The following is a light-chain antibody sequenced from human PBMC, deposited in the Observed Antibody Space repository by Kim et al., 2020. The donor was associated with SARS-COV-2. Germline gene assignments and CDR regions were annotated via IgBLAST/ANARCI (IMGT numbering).Light chain of an antibody. CDR1: QRGDKN. Sequence: VTAGQTASITCSGDQRGDKNACWYQQKSGQSPVLVMFKDSKRPSGIPERFSGSNSGNTAALTISGTQAMDEADYYCQTWDSTSVVFGGGTKLTVL. CDR2: KDS. J-gene: IGLJ2*01. V-gene: IGLV3-1*01. CDR3: QTWDSTSVV.